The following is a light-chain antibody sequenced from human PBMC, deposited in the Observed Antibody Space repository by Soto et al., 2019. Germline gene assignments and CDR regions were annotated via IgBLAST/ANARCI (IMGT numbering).Light chain of an antibody. V-gene: IGKV3-11*01. J-gene: IGKJ5*01. CDR1: QSIRTY. CDR2: DAS. Sequence: EILLTQSPVTLSLSPGQRATLSCRASQSIRTYLAWYQVKPGQAPRLLIYDASSRATGVPARFSGSGSGTDFSLTISSLEPEDVAVYYCQQRSQWPPMTFGQGTRLEMK. CDR3: QQRSQWPPMT.